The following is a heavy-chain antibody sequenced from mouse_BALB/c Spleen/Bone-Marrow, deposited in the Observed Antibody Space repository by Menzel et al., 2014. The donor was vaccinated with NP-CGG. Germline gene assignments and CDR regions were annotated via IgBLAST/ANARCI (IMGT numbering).Heavy chain of an antibody. V-gene: IGHV14-3*02. CDR1: GFNIKDTY. J-gene: IGHJ4*01. CDR3: ARWEEDAMDY. CDR2: IDPATGNP. D-gene: IGHD4-1*01. Sequence: VQLKESGAELVNPGASVKLSCTASGFNIKDTYMHWVKQRPDPVLEWIGRIDPATGNPKYDPKSQGKATITADKSANTGYKQLSSLTSEDTGVYYCARWEEDAMDYWGQGTSVTVSS.